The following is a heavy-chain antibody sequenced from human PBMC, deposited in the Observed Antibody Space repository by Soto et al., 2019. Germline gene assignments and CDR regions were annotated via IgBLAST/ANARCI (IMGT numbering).Heavy chain of an antibody. CDR2: IVVGSGNT. J-gene: IGHJ6*02. V-gene: IGHV1-58*01. Sequence: GASVKVSCKASGFTFTSSAVQWVRQARGQRLEWIGWIVVGSGNTNYAQKFQERVTITRDMSTSTAYMELSSLRSEDTAVYYCAAAFLEWSNYYYYGMDVWGQGTTVTVSS. CDR3: AAAFLEWSNYYYYGMDV. CDR1: GFTFTSSA. D-gene: IGHD3-3*02.